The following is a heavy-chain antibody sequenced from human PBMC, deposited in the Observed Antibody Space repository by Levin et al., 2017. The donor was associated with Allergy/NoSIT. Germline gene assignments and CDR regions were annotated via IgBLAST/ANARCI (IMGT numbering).Heavy chain of an antibody. J-gene: IGHJ5*02. Sequence: SQTLSLTCGVYGGSFSGSWSWIRQPPGKGLEWIGEISHSGITNYNPSLESRVTMSVDTSKNQFSLKLSSVTAADTAIYYCARVPMGFKNSFDHWGQGTLVSVSS. V-gene: IGHV4-34*01. CDR3: ARVPMGFKNSFDH. CDR2: ISHSGIT. CDR1: GGSFSGS. D-gene: IGHD1-26*01.